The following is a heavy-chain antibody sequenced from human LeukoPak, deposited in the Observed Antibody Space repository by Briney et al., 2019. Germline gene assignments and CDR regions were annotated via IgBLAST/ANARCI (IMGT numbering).Heavy chain of an antibody. J-gene: IGHJ5*02. D-gene: IGHD6-19*01. CDR2: INRNSGGT. CDR3: ARDGGIAVAGTSDWFDP. Sequence: ASVKVSCTASGYTFTGYYMHWVRQAPGQGLEWMGWINRNSGGTNYAQKFQGRVTMTRDTSISTAYMELSRLRSDDTAVYYCARDGGIAVAGTSDWFDPWGQGTLVTVSS. CDR1: GYTFTGYY. V-gene: IGHV1-2*02.